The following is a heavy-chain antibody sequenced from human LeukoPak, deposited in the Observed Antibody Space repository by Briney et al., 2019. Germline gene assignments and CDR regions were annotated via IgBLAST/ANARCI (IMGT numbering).Heavy chain of an antibody. V-gene: IGHV3-21*01. Sequence: PGGSLRLSCAASGFTFSSYSMNWVRQAPGKGLEWVSSISSSSSYIYYADSVKGRFTISRDNAKNSLYLQMNSLRAEDTAVYYCASSGYDILTGYYINFDYWGQGTLVTVSS. J-gene: IGHJ4*02. CDR3: ASSGYDILTGYYINFDY. CDR1: GFTFSSYS. CDR2: ISSSSSYI. D-gene: IGHD3-9*01.